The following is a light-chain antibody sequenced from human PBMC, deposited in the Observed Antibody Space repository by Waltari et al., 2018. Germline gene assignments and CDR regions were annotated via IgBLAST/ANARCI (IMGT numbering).Light chain of an antibody. J-gene: IGLJ2*01. CDR2: QDS. CDR1: QLDSRS. Sequence: SYELTQPPSVSVSPGQTLTITCSGDQLDSRSPCWYQQMAGQSPIRLIFQDSKRPSGILERFSGSNSGNTAALTISGAQSMDEADYYCQTWVNGTVIFGGGTKVTVL. CDR3: QTWVNGTVI. V-gene: IGLV3-1*01.